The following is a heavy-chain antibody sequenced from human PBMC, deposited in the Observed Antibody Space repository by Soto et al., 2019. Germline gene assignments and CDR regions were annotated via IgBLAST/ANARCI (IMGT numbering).Heavy chain of an antibody. Sequence: GGSLRLSCTASGFTFSTSAMSWVRQAPGRGLEWVSGISGSGAGTYYADSVKGRFTISRDNSKNTLYLQMSGLRAEDAAVYYCAKGTTVFGAVISFDYYYGMYVWGQGTPVTVSS. CDR1: GFTFSTSA. J-gene: IGHJ6*02. CDR2: ISGSGAGT. CDR3: AKGTTVFGAVISFDYYYGMYV. V-gene: IGHV3-23*01. D-gene: IGHD3-3*01.